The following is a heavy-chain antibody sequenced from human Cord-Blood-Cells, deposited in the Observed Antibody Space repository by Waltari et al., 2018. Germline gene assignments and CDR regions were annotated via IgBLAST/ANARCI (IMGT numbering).Heavy chain of an antibody. CDR2: IYYSGST. D-gene: IGHD3-9*01. J-gene: IGHJ2*01. Sequence: QLQLQESGPGLVKPSETLSLTCTVSAASIRRTSYYWGWIRQPPGKGLEWIGSIYYSGSTYYNPSLKSRVTISVDTSKNQFSLKLSSVTAADTAVYYCARRRLGADWYFDLWGRGTLVTVSS. CDR3: ARRRLGADWYFDL. V-gene: IGHV4-39*07. CDR1: AASIRRTSYY.